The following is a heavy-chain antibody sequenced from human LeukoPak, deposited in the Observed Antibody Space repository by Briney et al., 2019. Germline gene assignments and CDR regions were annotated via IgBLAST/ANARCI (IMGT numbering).Heavy chain of an antibody. J-gene: IGHJ4*02. V-gene: IGHV1-3*01. D-gene: IGHD3-3*01. Sequence: ASVKVSCKASGGTFSSYAISWVRQAPGQRLEWMGWINAGNGNTKYSQKFQGRVTITRDTSASTAYMELSSLRSEDTAVYYCARAPGVDFWSGYLDWGQGTLVTVSS. CDR2: INAGNGNT. CDR3: ARAPGVDFWSGYLD. CDR1: GGTFSSYA.